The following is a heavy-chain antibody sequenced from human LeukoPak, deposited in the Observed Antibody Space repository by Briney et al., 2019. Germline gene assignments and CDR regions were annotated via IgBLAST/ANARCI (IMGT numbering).Heavy chain of an antibody. CDR1: GYTFTGYY. CDR3: ARDRIIAVAVKNYYYYYYMDV. CDR2: ISAYNGNT. J-gene: IGHJ6*03. V-gene: IGHV1-18*04. Sequence: ASVKVSCKASGYTFTGYYMHWVRQAPGQGLEWMGWISAYNGNTNYAQKLQGRVTMTTDTSTSTAYMELRSLRSDDTAVYYRARDRIIAVAVKNYYYYYYMDVWGKGTTVTVSS. D-gene: IGHD6-19*01.